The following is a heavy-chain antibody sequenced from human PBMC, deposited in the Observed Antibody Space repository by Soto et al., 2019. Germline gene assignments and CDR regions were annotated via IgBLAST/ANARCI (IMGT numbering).Heavy chain of an antibody. J-gene: IGHJ6*02. CDR1: GFTFDDYV. CDR3: ATAPVTTTYYYYYGMDV. D-gene: IGHD4-4*01. V-gene: IGHV3-9*01. Sequence: SLRPSCAASGFTFDDYVMHWVRQAPGKGLEWVSGISWNSGGIGYADSVRGRFTISRDNAKNSLYLQMNSLRAEDTAVYYCATAPVTTTYYYYYGMDVWGQGTTVTV. CDR2: ISWNSGGI.